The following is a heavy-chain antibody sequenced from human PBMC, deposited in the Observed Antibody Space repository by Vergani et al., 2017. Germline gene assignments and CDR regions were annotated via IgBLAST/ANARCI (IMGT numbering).Heavy chain of an antibody. CDR2: IKQDGSEK. J-gene: IGHJ6*02. Sequence: EVQLVESGGGLVQPGGSLRLSCAASGFTFSSYWMSWVRPAPGKGLEWVANIKQDGSEKYYVASVKGRFTISRDNAKNSLHLQMNSLRAEDTAVYYCARDTYDPLDYYDGMDVWGQGTTVTVSS. CDR3: ARDTYDPLDYYDGMDV. D-gene: IGHD3-22*01. V-gene: IGHV3-7*03. CDR1: GFTFSSYW.